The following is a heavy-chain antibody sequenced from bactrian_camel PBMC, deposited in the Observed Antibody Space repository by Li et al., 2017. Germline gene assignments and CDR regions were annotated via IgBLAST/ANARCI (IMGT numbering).Heavy chain of an antibody. CDR1: GHIFNQYC. D-gene: IGHD4*01. CDR2: IDSDDTT. V-gene: IGHV3S53*01. Sequence: HVQLVESGGGSVQAGGSLRLSCTASGHIFNQYCMGWFRQAPGKEREGVAGIDSDDTTNYADSVKGRFTISKDSASNTLLLQMNSLKPEDTAMYYCAAARFSKYYSDYAANPERYNFWGQGTQVTVS. J-gene: IGHJ4*01. CDR3: AAARFSKYYSDYAANPERYNF.